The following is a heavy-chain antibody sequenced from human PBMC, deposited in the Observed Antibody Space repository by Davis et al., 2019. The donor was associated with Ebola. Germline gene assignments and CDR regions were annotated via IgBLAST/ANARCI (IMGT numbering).Heavy chain of an antibody. D-gene: IGHD2-2*01. Sequence: GESLKISCADSGFSFSNYDIHWVRQAPGKGLEWVAAISNDGREKHYADSVKGRFTISRDNSRNTLSLLMKTLRPEDTAVYYCAKGSSSNWLLYYFDSWGQGTQVTVSS. V-gene: IGHV3-30*18. J-gene: IGHJ4*02. CDR3: AKGSSSNWLLYYFDS. CDR2: ISNDGREK. CDR1: GFSFSNYD.